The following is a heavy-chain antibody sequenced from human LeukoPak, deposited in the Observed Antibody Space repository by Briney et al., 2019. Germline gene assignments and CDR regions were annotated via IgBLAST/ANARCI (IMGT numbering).Heavy chain of an antibody. Sequence: GGSLRLSCAASGFTFSSYAMHWVRQAPGKGLEWVARLVYDARSDYANSVKGRFSISRDDSKNTLFLDMSNLRVEDTALYYCARDLSAAFDFWGQGVLVTVSS. V-gene: IGHV3-33*08. CDR1: GFTFSSYA. CDR2: LVYDARS. J-gene: IGHJ4*02. CDR3: ARDLSAAFDF. D-gene: IGHD6-19*01.